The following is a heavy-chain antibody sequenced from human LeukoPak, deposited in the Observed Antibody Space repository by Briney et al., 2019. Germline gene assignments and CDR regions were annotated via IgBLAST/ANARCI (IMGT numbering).Heavy chain of an antibody. Sequence: SVKVSCRASVGTFSSYAISWVRQASGQGLEWMGGIIPNFGTANYAQKFQGRVTITADESTSTAYMELSSLRSEDTAVYYCARGGSSSWSYYYYYYGMDVWGQGTTVTVSS. J-gene: IGHJ6*02. V-gene: IGHV1-69*13. D-gene: IGHD6-13*01. CDR1: VGTFSSYA. CDR2: IIPNFGTA. CDR3: ARGGSSSWSYYYYYYGMDV.